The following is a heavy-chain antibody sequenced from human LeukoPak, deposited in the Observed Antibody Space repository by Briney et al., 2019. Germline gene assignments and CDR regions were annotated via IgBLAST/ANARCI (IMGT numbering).Heavy chain of an antibody. CDR1: GYTFTDYY. Sequence: GASVKVSCKASGYTFTDYYMHWVQQAPGKGLEWMGLVDPEDGETIYAEKFQGRVTITADTSTDTAYMELSSLRSEDTAVYYCATSGDTAMVTRYDYWGQATLVTVSS. CDR3: ATSGDTAMVTRYDY. V-gene: IGHV1-69-2*01. D-gene: IGHD5-18*01. CDR2: VDPEDGET. J-gene: IGHJ4*02.